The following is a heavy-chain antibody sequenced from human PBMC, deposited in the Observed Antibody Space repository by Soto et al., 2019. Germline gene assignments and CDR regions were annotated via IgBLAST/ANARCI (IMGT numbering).Heavy chain of an antibody. J-gene: IGHJ4*02. CDR2: ISAYNGNT. D-gene: IGHD3-22*01. V-gene: IGHV1-18*04. Sequence: ASVKVSCEASGYTFTSYGISWVRQAPGQGLEWMGWISAYNGNTNYAQKLQGRVTMTTDTSTSTAYMELRSLRSDDTAVYYCARLEDSSGYGDFGYWGQGTLVTVSS. CDR1: GYTFTSYG. CDR3: ARLEDSSGYGDFGY.